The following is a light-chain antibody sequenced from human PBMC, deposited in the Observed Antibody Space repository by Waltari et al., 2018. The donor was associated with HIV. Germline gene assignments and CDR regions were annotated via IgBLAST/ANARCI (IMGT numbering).Light chain of an antibody. CDR3: QQYGSSPYT. Sequence: ELVLTQSPGTLSLSPGEKATLSCRASQSVTSGYLAWYQQKPGQAPRLLIYGTSKRATGIPDRFSGSGSGTDFSLTINKLEPEDFEVYWCQQYGSSPYTFGRGTILEI. CDR1: QSVTSGY. V-gene: IGKV3-20*01. CDR2: GTS. J-gene: IGKJ2*01.